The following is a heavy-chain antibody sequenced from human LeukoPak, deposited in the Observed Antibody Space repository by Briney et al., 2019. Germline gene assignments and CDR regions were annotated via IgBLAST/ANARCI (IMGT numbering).Heavy chain of an antibody. CDR1: GGSISSYY. D-gene: IGHD3-22*01. J-gene: IGHJ4*02. CDR3: ARGHYYFDSSD. CDR2: IYYSGST. V-gene: IGHV4-59*01. Sequence: SETLSLTCTVSGGSISSYYWRWIRQPPGKGLEWIGYIYYSGSTNYNPSLKSRVTISVDTSKNQFSLKLSSVTAADTAVYYCARGHYYFDSSDWGQGTLVTVSS.